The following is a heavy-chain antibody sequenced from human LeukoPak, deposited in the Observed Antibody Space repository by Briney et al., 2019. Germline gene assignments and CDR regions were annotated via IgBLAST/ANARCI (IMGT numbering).Heavy chain of an antibody. CDR1: GFNFNTYA. V-gene: IGHV3-30*18. CDR2: ISNDGSNK. Sequence: GGSLRLSCAASGFNFNTYAMDWLRQAPGKGLEWVAGISNDGSNKFYVDSVKGRFTISRDNSNNTLYLQMNSLRPDDRGVYYCAKGSGSYDYFGSWGQGTLVTVSS. J-gene: IGHJ4*02. CDR3: AKGSGSYDYFGS. D-gene: IGHD1-26*01.